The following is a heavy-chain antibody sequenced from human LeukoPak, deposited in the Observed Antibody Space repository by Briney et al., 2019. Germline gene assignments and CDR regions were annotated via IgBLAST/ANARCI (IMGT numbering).Heavy chain of an antibody. V-gene: IGHV1-18*01. Sequence: GASVKVSCKASGYTFTSYGISWVRQAPGQGLEWMGWISAYNGNTNYAQKLQGRVTMTTDTSTSTAYMELRSLRSDDTAVYYCARVRRYCSSTSCYAPLFDYLGQGTLVTVSS. CDR3: ARVRRYCSSTSCYAPLFDY. D-gene: IGHD2-2*01. J-gene: IGHJ4*02. CDR1: GYTFTSYG. CDR2: ISAYNGNT.